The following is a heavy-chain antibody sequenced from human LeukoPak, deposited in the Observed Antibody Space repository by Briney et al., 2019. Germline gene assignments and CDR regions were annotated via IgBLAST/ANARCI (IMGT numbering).Heavy chain of an antibody. CDR1: GFTFSSYW. J-gene: IGHJ4*02. D-gene: IGHD7-27*01. CDR2: IYHSGST. Sequence: GSLRLSCAASGFTFSSYWMSWIRQPPGKGLEWIGSIYHSGSTYYNPSLKSRVTISVDTSKNQFSLKLSSVTAADTAVYYCARSPSGFDYWGQGTLVTVSS. V-gene: IGHV4-38-2*01. CDR3: ARSPSGFDY.